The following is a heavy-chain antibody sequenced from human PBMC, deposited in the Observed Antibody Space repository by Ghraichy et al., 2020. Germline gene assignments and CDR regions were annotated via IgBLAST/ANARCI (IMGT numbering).Heavy chain of an antibody. CDR3: ARGIQLWLAYYYYGMDV. D-gene: IGHD5-18*01. Sequence: ASVKVSCKASGYTFTSYDINWVRQATGQGLEWMGWMNPNSGNTGYAQKFQGRVTMTRNTSISTAYMELSSLRSEDTAVYYCARGIQLWLAYYYYGMDVWGQGTTVTVSS. CDR1: GYTFTSYD. V-gene: IGHV1-8*01. J-gene: IGHJ6*02. CDR2: MNPNSGNT.